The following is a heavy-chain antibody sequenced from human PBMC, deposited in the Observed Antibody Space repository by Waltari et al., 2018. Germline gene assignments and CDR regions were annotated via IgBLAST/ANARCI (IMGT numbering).Heavy chain of an antibody. CDR3: ARRVYDSGSYLRYFEL. Sequence: QLQLQESGPELVKPSETLSLTCTVSGGSISSGRFYWDWVRQPPGKGLEWIGSMSYSGSTYYNPSLKGRVTISVDMSKNQFSLNLIFVTAADTAVYYCARRVYDSGSYLRYFELWGRGTLVTVSS. D-gene: IGHD3-10*01. J-gene: IGHJ2*01. V-gene: IGHV4-39*07. CDR1: GGSISSGRFY. CDR2: MSYSGST.